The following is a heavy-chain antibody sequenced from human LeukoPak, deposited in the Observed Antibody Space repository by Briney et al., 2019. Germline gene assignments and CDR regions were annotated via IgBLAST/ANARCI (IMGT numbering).Heavy chain of an antibody. Sequence: SETLSLTCTVSGGSISTYYWGWIRQPPGKGLEWIGSIYYSGSTYYNPSLKSRVTISVDTSKNQFSLKLSSVTAADTAVYYCARELTILRKGWFDPWGQGTLVTVSS. CDR3: ARELTILRKGWFDP. CDR1: GGSISTYY. V-gene: IGHV4-39*07. J-gene: IGHJ5*02. CDR2: IYYSGST. D-gene: IGHD3-3*01.